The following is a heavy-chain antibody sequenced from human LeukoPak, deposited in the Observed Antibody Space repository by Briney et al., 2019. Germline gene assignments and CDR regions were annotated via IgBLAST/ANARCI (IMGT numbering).Heavy chain of an antibody. CDR1: GYSFNTYY. CDR2: INPNSGGT. Sequence: ASVKVSCKASGYSFNTYYMHWLRQAPGQGLEWMGWINPNSGGTKYAQKFQGRVTMTRDTSISTAYMEVSRLRSDDTAVYYCATNPAATRGFDNWGQGTLVTVSS. V-gene: IGHV1-2*02. CDR3: ATNPAATRGFDN. J-gene: IGHJ4*02. D-gene: IGHD2-2*01.